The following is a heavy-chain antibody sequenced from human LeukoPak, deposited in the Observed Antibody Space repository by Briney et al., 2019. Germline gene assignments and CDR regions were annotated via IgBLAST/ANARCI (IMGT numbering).Heavy chain of an antibody. CDR3: ARRPGVQQYLNYFDY. Sequence: GGSLRLSCAASGFTFSSYWMSWVRQAPGKGLEWVANIKQDGSEKYYVDSVKGRFTISRDNAKNSLYLQMNSLRAEDTAVYYCARRPGVQQYLNYFDYWGQGTLVTVSS. J-gene: IGHJ4*02. CDR2: IKQDGSEK. V-gene: IGHV3-7*01. D-gene: IGHD6-19*01. CDR1: GFTFSSYW.